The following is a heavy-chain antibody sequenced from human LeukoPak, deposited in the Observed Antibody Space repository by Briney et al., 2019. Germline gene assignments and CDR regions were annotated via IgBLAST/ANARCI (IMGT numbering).Heavy chain of an antibody. CDR3: ARYPRLLGRREQDDAFDI. D-gene: IGHD1-26*01. J-gene: IGHJ3*02. CDR2: ISAYNGNT. CDR1: GYTFNSYG. Sequence: GASVKVSRKASGYTFNSYGISWVRQAPGQGLEWMGWISAYNGNTNYAQKLQGRVTMTRNTSISTAYMELSSLRSEDTAVYYCARYPRLLGRREQDDAFDIWGQGTMVTVSS. V-gene: IGHV1-18*01.